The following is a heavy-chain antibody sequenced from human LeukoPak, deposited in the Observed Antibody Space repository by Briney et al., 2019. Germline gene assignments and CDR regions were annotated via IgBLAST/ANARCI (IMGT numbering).Heavy chain of an antibody. D-gene: IGHD5-12*01. CDR2: INYSGYS. CDR1: GGSISNYY. Sequence: SETLSLTCTVSGGSISNYYWSWIRQPPGKGLEGIGYINYSGYSNYNPSFKGRVTISVDTSKSQLSLKLTSVTAADTAVYYCARRVDTMQPFDYWGQGTLVTVSS. V-gene: IGHV4-59*08. CDR3: ARRVDTMQPFDY. J-gene: IGHJ4*02.